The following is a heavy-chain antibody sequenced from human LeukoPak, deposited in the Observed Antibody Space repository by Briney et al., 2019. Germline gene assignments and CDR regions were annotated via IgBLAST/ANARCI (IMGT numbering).Heavy chain of an antibody. Sequence: YISSSGSTIYYADSVKGRFTISRDNAKNSLYLQMNSLRAEDTAVYYCAREYYYDSSGLGSWGQGTMVTVSS. D-gene: IGHD3-22*01. CDR2: ISSSGSTI. V-gene: IGHV3-11*01. CDR3: AREYYYDSSGLGS. J-gene: IGHJ3*01.